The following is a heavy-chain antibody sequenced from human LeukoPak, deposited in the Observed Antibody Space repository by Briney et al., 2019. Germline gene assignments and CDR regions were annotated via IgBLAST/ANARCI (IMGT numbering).Heavy chain of an antibody. D-gene: IGHD6-13*01. V-gene: IGHV1-46*01. Sequence: ASVKVSCKVSGYTFTSYYIHWVRHAPGQGLEWTGVINPNGGSTTYAQRFQGRVTMTRDTSTGTVYMELSSLRSEDTAIYYCARDQGGSWDAFDIWGQGTLVTVSS. CDR1: GYTFTSYY. J-gene: IGHJ3*02. CDR2: INPNGGST. CDR3: ARDQGGSWDAFDI.